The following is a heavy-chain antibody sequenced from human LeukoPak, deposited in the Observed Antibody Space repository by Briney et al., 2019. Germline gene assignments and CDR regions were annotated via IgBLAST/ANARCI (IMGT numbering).Heavy chain of an antibody. J-gene: IGHJ4*02. Sequence: SETLSLTCAVYGGSFSGYYWSWIRQSPGKGLEWIGEINHTGSSDYNPSLKSRVTISVDTSKNRFSLKLSSVTAADTAVYYCAKSQTGTTRGYFDYWGQGTLVTVSS. V-gene: IGHV4-34*01. CDR3: AKSQTGTTRGYFDY. D-gene: IGHD1-1*01. CDR2: INHTGSS. CDR1: GGSFSGYY.